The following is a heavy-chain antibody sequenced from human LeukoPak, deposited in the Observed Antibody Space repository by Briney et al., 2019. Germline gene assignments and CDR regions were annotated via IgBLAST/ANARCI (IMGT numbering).Heavy chain of an antibody. CDR2: IKEDGSKK. V-gene: IGHV3-7*03. CDR1: GFTFSGHW. J-gene: IGHJ4*02. D-gene: IGHD3-22*01. CDR3: ATPLDYRDSSGFHQGGD. Sequence: GGSLRLSCAASGFTFSGHWMTWVRQAPGKGLEWVANIKEDGSKKNYVDSVKGRFTISRDNAKNSLYLQMTSLRAEDTAMYYCATPLDYRDSSGFHQGGDWGQGTLVTVFS.